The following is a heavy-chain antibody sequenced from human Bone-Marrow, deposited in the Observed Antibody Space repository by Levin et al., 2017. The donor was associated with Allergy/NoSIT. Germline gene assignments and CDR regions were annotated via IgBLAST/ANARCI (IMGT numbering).Heavy chain of an antibody. CDR2: ISRSGNRT. CDR3: AKTLSASFGGGCAVFDS. D-gene: IGHD2-15*01. CDR1: GFTFSSYA. Sequence: TGGSLRLSCAASGFTFSSYAMNWVRQAPGKGLEWVSTISRSGNRTYYADSVKGRFTISRDNSKNTLYLQMNSLRAEDTAVYYCAKTLSASFGGGCAVFDSWGQGTLVIVSS. V-gene: IGHV3-23*01. J-gene: IGHJ4*02.